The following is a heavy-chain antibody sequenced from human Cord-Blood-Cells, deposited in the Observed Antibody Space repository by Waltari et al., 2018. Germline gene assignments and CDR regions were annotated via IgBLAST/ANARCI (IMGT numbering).Heavy chain of an antibody. V-gene: IGHV4-31*03. D-gene: IGHD3-3*01. Sequence: QLQLQESGPGLVKPSQTLSLPCTVSGCSISSGGYYWSRIRQHPGKGLEWIGYIYYSGSTDYNPSLKSRVTISVDTSKNQFSLKLSSVTAADTAVYYCARDIHDFWSGYFDYWGQGTLVTVSS. CDR3: ARDIHDFWSGYFDY. CDR2: IYYSGST. CDR1: GCSISSGGYY. J-gene: IGHJ4*02.